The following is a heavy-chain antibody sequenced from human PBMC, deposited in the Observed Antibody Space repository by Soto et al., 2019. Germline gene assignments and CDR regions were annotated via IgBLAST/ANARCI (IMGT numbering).Heavy chain of an antibody. D-gene: IGHD2-21*01. Sequence: SVEVSCKASGGTFSSYTISWVRQAPGQGLEWMGRIIPILGIANYAQKFQGRVTITADKSTSTAYMELSSLRSEDTAVYYCAREDEHIVVDFWGQGTLVTVSS. CDR3: AREDEHIVVDF. CDR2: IIPILGIA. V-gene: IGHV1-69*04. CDR1: GGTFSSYT. J-gene: IGHJ4*02.